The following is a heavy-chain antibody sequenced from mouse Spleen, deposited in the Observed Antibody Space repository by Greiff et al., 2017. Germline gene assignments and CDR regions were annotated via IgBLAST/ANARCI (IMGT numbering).Heavy chain of an antibody. CDR2: ISSGGSYT. D-gene: IGHD4-1*01. V-gene: IGHV5-9-3*01. CDR1: GFTFSSYA. CDR3: AREELGPFAY. Sequence: DVKLVESGGGLVKPGGSLKLSCAASGFTFSSYAMSWVRQTPEKRLEWVATISSGGSYTYYPDSVKGRFTISRDNAKNTLYLQMSSLRSEDTAMYYCAREELGPFAYWGQGTLVTVSA. J-gene: IGHJ3*01.